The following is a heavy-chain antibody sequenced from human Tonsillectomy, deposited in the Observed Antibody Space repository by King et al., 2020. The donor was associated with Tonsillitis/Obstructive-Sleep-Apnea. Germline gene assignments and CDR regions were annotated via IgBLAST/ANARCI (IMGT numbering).Heavy chain of an antibody. CDR1: GFIFSSYW. Sequence: VQLVESGGGLVQPGGSLRLSCAASGFIFSSYWMSWARQAPGKGLEWVDKIEHGGGGKYYVDSVKGGFTISRDNAKNSLYLQMDSLRADDTAVYYCERAIHVVVAATQGVYFYFWGQGILFTVSS. CDR3: ERAIHVVVAATQGVYFYF. D-gene: IGHD2-15*01. J-gene: IGHJ4*02. V-gene: IGHV3-7*03. CDR2: IEHGGGGK.